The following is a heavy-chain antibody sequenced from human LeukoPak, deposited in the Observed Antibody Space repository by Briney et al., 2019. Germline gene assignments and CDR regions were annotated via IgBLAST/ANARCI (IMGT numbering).Heavy chain of an antibody. CDR2: ISAYNGNK. CDR3: ARISGNYYVFDY. J-gene: IGHJ4*02. CDR1: GYTFSSYG. Sequence: ASVKVSCKASGYTFSSYGISWVRQAPGQGLEWMGWISAYNGNKIYAQNLQDRVTMTTDTSTSTAYMELRSLRSDDTAVYYCARISGNYYVFDYWGQGTLVTVSS. V-gene: IGHV1-18*01. D-gene: IGHD1-26*01.